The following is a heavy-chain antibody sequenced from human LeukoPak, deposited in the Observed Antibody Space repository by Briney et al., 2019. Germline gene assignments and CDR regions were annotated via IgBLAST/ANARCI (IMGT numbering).Heavy chain of an antibody. CDR1: GFIFGDYN. J-gene: IGHJ4*02. Sequence: QAGGSLRLSCAASGFIFGDYNMNWVRQVPGKGLEWISYMSSTSTTMFYADSVKGRFTISRDNAKNSLYLQMSSLRAEDSAVYFCARVGNTGDAVVIPAAMGFDNWGRGTVVTVSS. V-gene: IGHV3-48*01. CDR2: MSSTSTTM. D-gene: IGHD2-2*01. CDR3: ARVGNTGDAVVIPAAMGFDN.